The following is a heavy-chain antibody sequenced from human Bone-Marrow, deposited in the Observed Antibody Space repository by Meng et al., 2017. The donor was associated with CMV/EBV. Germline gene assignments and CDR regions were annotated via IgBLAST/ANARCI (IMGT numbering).Heavy chain of an antibody. V-gene: IGHV3-30*04. CDR1: GFTFSSYA. CDR2: ISYDGSNK. CDR3: AKGSLVVVPAPIDY. J-gene: IGHJ4*02. Sequence: GESLKISCAASGFTFSSYAMHWVRQAPGKGLEWVAVISYDGSNKYYADSVKGRFTISRDNSKNTLYLQMNSLRAEDTAVYYCAKGSLVVVPAPIDYWGQGTLVTVSS. D-gene: IGHD2-2*01.